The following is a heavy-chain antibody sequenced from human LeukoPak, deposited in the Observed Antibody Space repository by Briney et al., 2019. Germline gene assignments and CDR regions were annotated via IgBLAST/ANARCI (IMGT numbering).Heavy chain of an antibody. CDR2: IYHSGST. D-gene: IGHD4-17*01. Sequence: SETLSLTCAVSGYSISSGYYWGWIRQPPGKGLEWIGSIYHSGSTYYNPSLKSRVTISVDTSKNQFSPKLSSVTAADTAVYYCARVTSDYGDYVGPQDFDYWGQGTLVTVSS. J-gene: IGHJ4*02. V-gene: IGHV4-38-2*01. CDR3: ARVTSDYGDYVGPQDFDY. CDR1: GYSISSGYY.